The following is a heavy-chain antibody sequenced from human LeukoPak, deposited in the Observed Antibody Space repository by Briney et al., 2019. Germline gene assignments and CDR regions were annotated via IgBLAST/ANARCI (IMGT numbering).Heavy chain of an antibody. CDR2: MNPNSGNT. J-gene: IGHJ6*03. D-gene: IGHD6-6*01. Sequence: ASVKVSCKASGYAFTSYDINWVRQATGQGLEWMGWMNPNSGNTGYAQKFQGRVTMTRNTSISTAYMELSSLRSEDTAVYYCARGLRQRQLASHDYYYCYMDVWGKGTTVTVSS. CDR3: ARGLRQRQLASHDYYYCYMDV. V-gene: IGHV1-8*01. CDR1: GYAFTSYD.